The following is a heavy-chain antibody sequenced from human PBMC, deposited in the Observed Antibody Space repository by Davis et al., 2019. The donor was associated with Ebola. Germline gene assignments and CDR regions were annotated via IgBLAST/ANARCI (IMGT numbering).Heavy chain of an antibody. CDR1: GFTFDTYG. Sequence: GESLKISCAASGFTFDTYGVSWVRQAPGKGLEWVSGINWNGGSTYYADSVQGRFTISRDNAKNSLYLQMNSLRAEDTAVYFCSRAVATTNNYFDPWGQGTLVTVSS. CDR3: SRAVATTNNYFDP. CDR2: INWNGGST. D-gene: IGHD5-12*01. V-gene: IGHV3-20*04. J-gene: IGHJ5*02.